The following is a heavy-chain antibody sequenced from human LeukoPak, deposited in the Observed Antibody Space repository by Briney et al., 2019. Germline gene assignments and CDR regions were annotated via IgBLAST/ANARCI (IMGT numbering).Heavy chain of an antibody. D-gene: IGHD5/OR15-5a*01. J-gene: IGHJ5*02. CDR3: ARDRSSRINWFDP. CDR1: VDCVSSNRAS. V-gene: IGHV6-1*01. CDR2: PYYRSKGYN. Sequence: QTPSLTCVISVDCVSSNRASWEWIRQSPSRGLEWLVWPYYRSKGYNDSAVSVTSRITINPDTSKNQFSLQLNSVTPEDTAVYYCARDRSSRINWFDPWGQGTLVTVSS.